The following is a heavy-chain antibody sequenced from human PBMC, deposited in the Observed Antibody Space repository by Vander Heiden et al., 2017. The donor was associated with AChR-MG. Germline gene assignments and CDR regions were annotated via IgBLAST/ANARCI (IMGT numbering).Heavy chain of an antibody. Sequence: QVQLVESGGGLVKPGGSLRLSCAASGFTFSDYYMSWIGQAPGKGLEWVSYISSSGSTIYYADAVKGRFTISRDNAKNSLYLQMKRMRAEDTAVYYFARGGGELLSPLFYWGHGTLVTVSS. CDR3: ARGGGELLSPLFY. J-gene: IGHJ4*01. CDR1: GFTFSDYY. D-gene: IGHD1-26*01. V-gene: IGHV3-11*01. CDR2: ISSSGSTI.